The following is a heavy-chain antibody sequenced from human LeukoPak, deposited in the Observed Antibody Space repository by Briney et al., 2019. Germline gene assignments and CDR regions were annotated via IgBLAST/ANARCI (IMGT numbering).Heavy chain of an antibody. CDR3: ARVRHMFYYDSSGYEVDAFNS. CDR2: IIPIFGTA. V-gene: IGHV1-69*05. J-gene: IGHJ3*02. CDR1: GGTFSSYA. Sequence: SVKVSCKASGGTFSSYAISWVRQAPGQGLEWMGRIIPIFGTANYAQKFQGRVTITTDESTSTAYMELSSLRSEDTAVYYCARVRHMFYYDSSGYEVDAFNSWGQGTMVTVSS. D-gene: IGHD3-22*01.